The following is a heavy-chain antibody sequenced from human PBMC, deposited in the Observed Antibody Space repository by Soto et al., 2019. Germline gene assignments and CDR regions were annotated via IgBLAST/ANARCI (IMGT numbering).Heavy chain of an antibody. CDR1: GGTFSSYA. V-gene: IGHV1-69*12. CDR2: IIPIFGTA. D-gene: IGHD3-22*01. J-gene: IGHJ4*02. Sequence: QVQLVQSGAEVKKPGSSVKVSCKASGGTFSSYAISWVRQAPGQGLEWMGGIIPIFGTANYAQKFQGRVTITDDESKSTAYMELSSLRAEDTDAYYCARCYYDNSCYYFDYWGQGTLDIVSA. CDR3: ARCYYDNSCYYFDY.